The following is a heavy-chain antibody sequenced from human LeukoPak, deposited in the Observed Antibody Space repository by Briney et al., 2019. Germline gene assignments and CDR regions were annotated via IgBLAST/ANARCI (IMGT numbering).Heavy chain of an antibody. Sequence: GGSLRLSCAASGFTFSSYSMNRVRQAPGKGLEWVSSISSSSSYIYYADSVKGRFTISRDNAKNSLYLQMNSLRAEDTAVYYCAREMSGGGGSPPDYWSQGTLVTVSS. J-gene: IGHJ4*02. V-gene: IGHV3-21*01. CDR1: GFTFSSYS. CDR3: AREMSGGGGSPPDY. CDR2: ISSSSSYI. D-gene: IGHD1-26*01.